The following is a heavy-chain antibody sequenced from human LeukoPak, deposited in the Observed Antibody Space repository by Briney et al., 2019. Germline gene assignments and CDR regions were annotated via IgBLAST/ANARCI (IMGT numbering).Heavy chain of an antibody. Sequence: PSETLSLTCAVYGGSFSGYYWSWIRQPPGKGLEWIGEINHSGSTNYNPSLKSRVTISVDTSKNQFSLKLSSVTAADTAVYYCARHRITMFHYFDYWGQGTLVTVSS. J-gene: IGHJ4*02. V-gene: IGHV4-34*01. CDR2: INHSGST. CDR3: ARHRITMFHYFDY. D-gene: IGHD3-10*02. CDR1: GGSFSGYY.